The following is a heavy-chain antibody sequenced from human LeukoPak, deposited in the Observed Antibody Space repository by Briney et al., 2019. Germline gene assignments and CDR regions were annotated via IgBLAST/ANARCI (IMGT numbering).Heavy chain of an antibody. V-gene: IGHV4-59*01. Sequence: SETLSLTCTVPGGSISSYYWSWIRQPPGKGLEWIGYIYYSGSTNYNPSLKSRVTISVDTSKNQYSLKLGSVTAADTAVYYCARSFSPLLRYVFWSGSPNWFDPWGQGTLVTVSS. CDR2: IYYSGST. J-gene: IGHJ5*02. CDR3: ARSFSPLLRYVFWSGSPNWFDP. CDR1: GGSISSYY. D-gene: IGHD3-3*01.